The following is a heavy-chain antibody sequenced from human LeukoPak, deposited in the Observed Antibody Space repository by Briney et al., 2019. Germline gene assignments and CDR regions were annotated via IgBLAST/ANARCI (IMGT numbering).Heavy chain of an antibody. Sequence: GGSLRLSCAASGFTFSDYQMNWVRQTPGKGLEWISYITNNGNTIYYGDSVQGRFTISRDNAKNSLYLQMNSLSAEDTAVYYCASEIKYGSSWYAAFGIWGQGTTVTVSS. J-gene: IGHJ3*02. CDR2: ITNNGNTI. CDR1: GFTFSDYQ. D-gene: IGHD6-13*01. CDR3: ASEIKYGSSWYAAFGI. V-gene: IGHV3-48*03.